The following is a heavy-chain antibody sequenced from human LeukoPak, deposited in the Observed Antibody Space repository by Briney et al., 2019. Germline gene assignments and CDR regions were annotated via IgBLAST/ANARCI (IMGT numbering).Heavy chain of an antibody. J-gene: IGHJ5*02. Sequence: GRSLRLSCAASGFTFADYAMPGVPQAPGKGLEGGAGIILNSGGIGYADSVKGRFTISRDNAKTSLYLQMNSRRPENTPFYHCAKDEEIAAARHFPRFDPWGQGTLVTVSS. D-gene: IGHD6-13*01. CDR2: IILNSGGI. CDR1: GFTFADYA. CDR3: AKDEEIAAARHFPRFDP. V-gene: IGHV3-9*01.